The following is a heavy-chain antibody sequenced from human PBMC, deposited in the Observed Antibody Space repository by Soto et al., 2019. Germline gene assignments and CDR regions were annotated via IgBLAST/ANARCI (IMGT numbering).Heavy chain of an antibody. CDR3: ARDSGLWVGELLLDY. V-gene: IGHV3-33*01. CDR2: IWYDGSNK. CDR1: GFTFSSYG. Sequence: GGSLSLSCAASGFTFSSYGMHWVRQAPGKGLEWVAVIWYDGSNKYYADSVKGRFTISRDNSKNTLYLQMNSLRAEDTAVYYCARDSGLWVGELLLDYWVQGTLVTVSS. D-gene: IGHD3-10*01. J-gene: IGHJ4*02.